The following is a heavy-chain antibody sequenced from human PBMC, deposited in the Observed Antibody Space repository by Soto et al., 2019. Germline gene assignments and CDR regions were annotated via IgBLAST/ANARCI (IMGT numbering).Heavy chain of an antibody. CDR2: IYYSGST. Sequence: KPSETLSLTXTVSGGSISSYYWSWIRQPPGKGLEWIGYIYYSGSTNYNPSLKSRVTISVDTSKNQFSLKLSSVTAADTAVYYCARGYSSGWYLDWFDPWGQGTLVTVSS. D-gene: IGHD6-19*01. CDR3: ARGYSSGWYLDWFDP. V-gene: IGHV4-59*01. CDR1: GGSISSYY. J-gene: IGHJ5*02.